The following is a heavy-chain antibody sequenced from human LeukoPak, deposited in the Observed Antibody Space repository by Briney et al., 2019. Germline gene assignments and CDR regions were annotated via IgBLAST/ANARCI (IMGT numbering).Heavy chain of an antibody. V-gene: IGHV1-2*02. CDR2: LNPNSGGT. CDR3: ARGRDSSSWYFDWFDT. J-gene: IGHJ5*02. Sequence: ASVTVSCKASGYTFTGYYMHWVRQAPGQGLEWMGWLNPNSGGTNYAQKFQVRVSMTRDTSSSTAYMELSRLRSDDTAVYYCARGRDSSSWYFDWFDTWGQGTLVTVSS. D-gene: IGHD6-13*01. CDR1: GYTFTGYY.